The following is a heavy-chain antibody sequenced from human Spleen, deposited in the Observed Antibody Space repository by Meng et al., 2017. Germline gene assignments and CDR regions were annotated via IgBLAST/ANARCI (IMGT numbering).Heavy chain of an antibody. D-gene: IGHD4-11*01. CDR1: GGSFSDYY. CDR2: INHSGST. V-gene: IGHV4-34*01. Sequence: SETLSLTCVVSGGSFSDYYWSRIRQPPGKGLEGIGEINHSGSTNYNPSLESRATISVDTSQNNLSLKLSSVTAADSAVYYCARGPTTMAHDFDYWGQGTLVTVSS. CDR3: ARGPTTMAHDFDY. J-gene: IGHJ4*02.